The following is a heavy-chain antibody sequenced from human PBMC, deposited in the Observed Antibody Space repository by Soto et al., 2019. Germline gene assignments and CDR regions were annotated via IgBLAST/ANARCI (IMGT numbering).Heavy chain of an antibody. CDR1: GGSFGTSY. CDR3: ARVTRFPDAFDI. Sequence: QVHLQQWGAGLLKPSETLSLTCGVYGGSFGTSYWAWIRQSPEKGLEWIGEINHNGDSNYNPSLKMRVTISLEMSETQFSLKLTPVAAADTAVYYCARVTRFPDAFDIWGQGTPVIVSS. CDR2: INHNGDS. J-gene: IGHJ3*02. V-gene: IGHV4-34*01.